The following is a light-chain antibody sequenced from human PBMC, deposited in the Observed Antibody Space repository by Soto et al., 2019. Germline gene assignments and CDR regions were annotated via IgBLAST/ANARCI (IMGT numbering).Light chain of an antibody. CDR1: QDISSS. CDR3: QQLRSYPST. CDR2: AAS. Sequence: IQLTQSPSSLSASVGDRVTITCRASQDISSSLGWYQQKPGKAPKLLIYAASILQSGVPSRFRGSGFGTDFTLTISSLQAEDFASYFCQQLRSYPSTFGGGTKVEIK. J-gene: IGKJ4*01. V-gene: IGKV1-9*01.